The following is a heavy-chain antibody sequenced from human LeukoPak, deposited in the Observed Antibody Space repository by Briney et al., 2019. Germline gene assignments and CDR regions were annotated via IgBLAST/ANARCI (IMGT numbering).Heavy chain of an antibody. J-gene: IGHJ4*02. D-gene: IGHD3-10*01. Sequence: GESLKISCKGSGYSFSNFWIGWVRQMPGKGLEWMGIIFPRDSDTRHSPSFQGQVTISADKSISTAYLQWSSLKASYTAMYYCARREFEAFDYWGQGTLVTVSS. CDR3: ARREFEAFDY. V-gene: IGHV5-51*01. CDR1: GYSFSNFW. CDR2: IFPRDSDT.